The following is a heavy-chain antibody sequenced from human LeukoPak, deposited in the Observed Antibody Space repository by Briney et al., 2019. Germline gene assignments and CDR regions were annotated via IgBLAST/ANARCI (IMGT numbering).Heavy chain of an antibody. CDR3: APTAEAYTSWWKV. CDR2: INPSGGST. Sequence: GASVKVSCKASGYTFTSYYMHWVRQAPGQGLEWMGIINPSGGSTSYAQKFQGRVTMTRDTSISTAYLEVRSLTSDDTAVYYCAPTAEAYTSWWKVWGQGTLVTVSS. D-gene: IGHD3-16*01. V-gene: IGHV1-46*01. CDR1: GYTFTSYY. J-gene: IGHJ4*02.